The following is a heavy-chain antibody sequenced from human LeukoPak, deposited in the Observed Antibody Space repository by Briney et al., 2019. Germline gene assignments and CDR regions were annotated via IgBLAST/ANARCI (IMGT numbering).Heavy chain of an antibody. D-gene: IGHD1-7*01. CDR3: SKGETDTGTLTHVY. V-gene: IGHV3-23*01. J-gene: IGHJ4*02. CDR2: ISGSGTTT. CDR1: GFTFSNYA. Sequence: GGSLRLSCAASGFTFSNYAMSWVRQAPGKGLEWVSAISGSGTTTHYADSVKGRFTVSSDNSKNTVLLQMHSLGAEDTAVYYCSKGETDTGTLTHVYWGQGTLVTVSS.